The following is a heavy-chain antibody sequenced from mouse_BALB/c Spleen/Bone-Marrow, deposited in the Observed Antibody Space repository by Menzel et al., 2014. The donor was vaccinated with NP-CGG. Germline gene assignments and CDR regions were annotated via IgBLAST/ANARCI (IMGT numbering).Heavy chain of an antibody. D-gene: IGHD2-1*01. Sequence: QVQLQQSGPELVRPGVSVKTSCKGSGYTFTDYAMHWVKRSHAKSLEWIGVISTYSGNTNYNQKFKGKATMTVDKSSSTAYMELARLTSEDSAIYYCASPIYYGNYEGFAYWGQGTLVTVSA. CDR1: GYTFTDYA. CDR3: ASPIYYGNYEGFAY. V-gene: IGHV1-67*01. CDR2: ISTYSGNT. J-gene: IGHJ3*01.